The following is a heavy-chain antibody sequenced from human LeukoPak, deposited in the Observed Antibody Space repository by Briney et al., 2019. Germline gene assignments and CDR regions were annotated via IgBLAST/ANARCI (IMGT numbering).Heavy chain of an antibody. D-gene: IGHD4-23*01. CDR2: IYSDGST. J-gene: IGHJ4*02. CDR3: AKTAYGGNSGY. V-gene: IGHV3-53*01. CDR1: GLTVSDNC. Sequence: GGSLRLSCVASGLTVSDNCMSWVRQAPGKGLEWVSVIYSDGSTYYSDSVRGRFTISRDNPKHTLYLQMNSLRAEDTAVYYCAKTAYGGNSGYWGQGTLVTVSS.